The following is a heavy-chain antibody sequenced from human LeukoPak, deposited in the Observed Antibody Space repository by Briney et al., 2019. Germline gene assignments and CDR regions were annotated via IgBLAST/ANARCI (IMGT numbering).Heavy chain of an antibody. CDR2: ISVASNT. D-gene: IGHD2-15*01. CDR1: GLAFSSYA. V-gene: IGHV3-23*01. Sequence: PGGSLRLSCAASGLAFSSYAMSWVRQAPGKGLEWVSTISVASNTFYADSVKGRFTISRDNSRNTVYLQMTSLRADDTAVYYCARTDCSGGSCYPFDYWGQGTLVTVSS. J-gene: IGHJ4*02. CDR3: ARTDCSGGSCYPFDY.